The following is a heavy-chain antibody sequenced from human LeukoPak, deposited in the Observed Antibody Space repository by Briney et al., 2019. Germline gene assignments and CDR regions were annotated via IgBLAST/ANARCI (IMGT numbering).Heavy chain of an antibody. CDR2: ISSSGSTI. Sequence: GGSLRLSCVGSGLGFSDQYMDWVRQAPGKGLEWVSYISSSGSTIYYADSVKGRFTISRDNAKNSLYLQMNSLRAEDTAVYYSASPEGLRLGESNPYFDYWGQGTLVTVSS. D-gene: IGHD3-16*01. CDR1: GLGFSDQY. CDR3: ASPEGLRLGESNPYFDY. V-gene: IGHV3-11*04. J-gene: IGHJ4*02.